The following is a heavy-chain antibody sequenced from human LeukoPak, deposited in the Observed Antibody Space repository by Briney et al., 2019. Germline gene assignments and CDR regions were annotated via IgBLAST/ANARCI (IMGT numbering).Heavy chain of an antibody. CDR3: ARGQTYYDSSGLHFDY. Sequence: TSETLSLTCTVSGGSISSGGYYWSWIRQHPGKGLEWIGYIYYSGSTNYNPSLKSRVTISVDTSKNQFSLKLSSVTAADTAVYYCARGQTYYDSSGLHFDYWGQGTLVTVSS. CDR2: IYYSGST. V-gene: IGHV4-61*08. CDR1: GGSISSGGYY. D-gene: IGHD3-22*01. J-gene: IGHJ4*02.